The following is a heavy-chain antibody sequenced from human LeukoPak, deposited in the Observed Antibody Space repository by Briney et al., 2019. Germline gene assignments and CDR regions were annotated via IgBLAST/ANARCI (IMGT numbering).Heavy chain of an antibody. J-gene: IGHJ6*02. CDR3: ARHARGRDGYNLGYYYYGMDV. V-gene: IGHV4-59*08. Sequence: SETLSLTCTVSGGSISSYYWSWIRQPPGKGLEWIGYIYYSGSTNYNPSLKSRVTISVDTSKNQFSLKLSSVTAADTAVYYCARHARGRDGYNLGYYYYGMDVWGQGTTVTVSS. CDR2: IYYSGST. CDR1: GGSISSYY. D-gene: IGHD5-24*01.